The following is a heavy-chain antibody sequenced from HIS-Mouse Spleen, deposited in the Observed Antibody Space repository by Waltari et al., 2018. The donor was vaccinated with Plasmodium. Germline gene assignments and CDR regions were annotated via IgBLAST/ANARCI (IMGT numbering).Heavy chain of an antibody. D-gene: IGHD3-3*01. Sequence: QVQLVESGGGVVQPGMSLRLSCSASGFPFSSYAVPWFRQAPGKGLEWVAVISYDGSNKYYADSVKGRFTISRDNSKNTLYLQMNSLRAEDTAVYYCARLYYDFWSGYYPYGMDVWGQGTTVTVSS. CDR3: ARLYYDFWSGYYPYGMDV. J-gene: IGHJ6*02. CDR1: GFPFSSYA. CDR2: ISYDGSNK. V-gene: IGHV3-30*04.